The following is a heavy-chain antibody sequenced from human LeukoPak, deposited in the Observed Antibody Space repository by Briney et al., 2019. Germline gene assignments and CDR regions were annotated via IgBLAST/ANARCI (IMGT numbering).Heavy chain of an antibody. D-gene: IGHD3-10*01. CDR1: GFTFSSYG. V-gene: IGHV3-30*03. CDR2: ISKDGKNK. CDR3: AREKGSVLDY. J-gene: IGHJ4*02. Sequence: PGRSLRLSCAASGFTFSSYGMHWVRQAPGKGLEWVAVISKDGKNKYYADSVKGRFTISRDNSKNTLYLQMNSLRAEDTAVYYCAREKGSVLDYWGQGTLVTVSS.